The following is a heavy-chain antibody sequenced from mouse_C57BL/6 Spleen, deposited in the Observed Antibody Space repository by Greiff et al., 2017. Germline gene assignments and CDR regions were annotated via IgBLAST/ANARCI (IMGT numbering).Heavy chain of an antibody. CDR2: ISSGGSYT. D-gene: IGHD1-1*01. Sequence: EVMLVESGGDLVKPGGSLKLSCAASGFTFSSYGMSWVRQTPDKRLEWVATISSGGSYTYYPDSVKGRFTISRDNAKNTLYLQMSSLKSEDTAMYYCARRDYCGSSFDYWGQGTTLTVSS. CDR3: ARRDYCGSSFDY. CDR1: GFTFSSYG. J-gene: IGHJ2*01. V-gene: IGHV5-6*02.